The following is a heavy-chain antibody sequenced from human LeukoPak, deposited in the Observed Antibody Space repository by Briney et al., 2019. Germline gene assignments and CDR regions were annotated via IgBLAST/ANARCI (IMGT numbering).Heavy chain of an antibody. CDR1: GGSISSSSYY. CDR2: IYYSGST. J-gene: IGHJ5*02. D-gene: IGHD3-10*01. V-gene: IGHV4-39*07. CDR3: ARVSSSSYYGSGSYTS. Sequence: SETLSLTCTVSGGSISSSSYYWGWIRQPPGKGLEWIGSIYYSGSTYYNPSLKSRVTISVDTSKNQFSLKLSSVTAADTAVYYCARVSSSSYYGSGSYTSWGQGTLVTVSS.